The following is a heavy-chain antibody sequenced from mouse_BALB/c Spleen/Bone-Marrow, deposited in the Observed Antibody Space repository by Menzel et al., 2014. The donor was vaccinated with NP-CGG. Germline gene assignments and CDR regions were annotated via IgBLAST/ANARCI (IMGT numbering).Heavy chain of an antibody. J-gene: IGHJ2*01. CDR3: ARDYYGSSLDY. D-gene: IGHD1-1*01. Sequence: VQLQESGPELVKPGASVKISCKASGYAFSSSWMNWVKQRPGQGLEWIGRIYPGDGDTNYNGRLKGKATLTADKSSSTAYMQFSSLTSVDSAVYFCARDYYGSSLDYWGQGTTLTVSS. V-gene: IGHV1-82*01. CDR1: GYAFSSSW. CDR2: IYPGDGDT.